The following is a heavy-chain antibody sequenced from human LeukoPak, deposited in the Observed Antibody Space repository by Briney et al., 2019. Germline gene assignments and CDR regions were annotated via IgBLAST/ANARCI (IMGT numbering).Heavy chain of an antibody. CDR3: ARGDGYNSDYFDY. CDR2: IYYSGST. D-gene: IGHD5-24*01. Sequence: ETLSLTCTVSGGSISSYYWSWIRQPPGKGLAWIGYIYYSGSTNYNPSLKSRVTISVDTSKNQFSLKLSSVTAADTAVYYCARGDGYNSDYFDYWGQGTLVTVSS. V-gene: IGHV4-59*08. J-gene: IGHJ4*02. CDR1: GGSISSYY.